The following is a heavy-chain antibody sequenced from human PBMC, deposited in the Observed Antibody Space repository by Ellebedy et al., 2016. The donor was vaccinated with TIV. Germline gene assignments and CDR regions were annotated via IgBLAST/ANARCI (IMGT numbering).Heavy chain of an antibody. D-gene: IGHD4-17*01. CDR2: IRQDGSEK. Sequence: GGSLRLSCGASGFSFSSYWMSWVRQAPGKGLEWVASIRQDGSEKYYVDSVKGRFTISRDNAKNSLYLHLNSLGAEDTAMYYCATDGSYGDYLSPTHAFVIWGQGTMVTVSS. CDR3: ATDGSYGDYLSPTHAFVI. V-gene: IGHV3-7*01. J-gene: IGHJ3*02. CDR1: GFSFSSYW.